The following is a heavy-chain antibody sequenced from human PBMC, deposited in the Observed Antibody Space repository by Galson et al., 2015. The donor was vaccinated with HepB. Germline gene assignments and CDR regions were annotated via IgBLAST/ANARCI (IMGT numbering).Heavy chain of an antibody. CDR2: FDPEDGET. CDR3: ATYSSAMYNWFDP. J-gene: IGHJ5*02. V-gene: IGHV1-24*01. CDR1: GYTLTELS. D-gene: IGHD6-25*01. Sequence: SVKVSCKVSGYTLTELSMHWVRQAPGRGLEWMGGFDPEDGETIYAQKFQGRVTMTEDTSTDTAYMELSSLRSEDTAVYYCATYSSAMYNWFDPWGQGTLVTVSS.